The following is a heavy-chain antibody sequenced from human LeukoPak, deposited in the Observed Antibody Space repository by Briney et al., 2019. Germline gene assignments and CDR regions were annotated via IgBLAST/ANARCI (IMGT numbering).Heavy chain of an antibody. CDR1: GFTFSSYA. CDR3: ARDQRSYYFDY. CDR2: ISYDGSNK. V-gene: IGHV3-30-3*01. J-gene: IGHJ4*02. Sequence: PGGSLRLSCAASGFTFSSYAMHWVRQAPGKGLEWVAVISYDGSNKYYADSVKGRFTISRDNSKNTLYLQMNSLRAEDTAVYYCARDQRSYYFDYWGQGTLVTVSS.